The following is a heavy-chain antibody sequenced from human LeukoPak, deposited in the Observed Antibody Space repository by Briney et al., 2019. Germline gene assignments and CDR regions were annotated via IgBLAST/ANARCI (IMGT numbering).Heavy chain of an antibody. CDR2: IKQDGSEK. Sequence: GGSLRLSCAASGFTFSSYWMSWVRQAPGKGLEWVANIKQDGSEKYYVDSVKGRFTISRDNAKNSLYLQMNSLRAEDTAVYYCARGADIVATDWYFDLWGRGTLVTVSS. D-gene: IGHD5-12*01. V-gene: IGHV3-7*01. CDR3: ARGADIVATDWYFDL. CDR1: GFTFSSYW. J-gene: IGHJ2*01.